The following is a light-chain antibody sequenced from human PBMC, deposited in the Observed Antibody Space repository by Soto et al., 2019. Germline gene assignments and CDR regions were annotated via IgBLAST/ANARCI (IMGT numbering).Light chain of an antibody. J-gene: IGLJ1*01. CDR3: SSYAGSNNLGV. CDR2: EVS. Sequence: QSALTQPPSASGSPGQSVTISCTGTSSDVGGYNYVSWYQQHPGKPPKLMIYEVSKRPSGVPDRFSGSKSGNTASLTVSGLHAADEADYYCSSYAGSNNLGVFGTGTKLTVL. V-gene: IGLV2-8*01. CDR1: SSDVGGYNY.